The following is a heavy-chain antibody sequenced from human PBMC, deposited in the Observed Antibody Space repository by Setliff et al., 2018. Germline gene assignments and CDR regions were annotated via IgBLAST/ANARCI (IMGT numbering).Heavy chain of an antibody. D-gene: IGHD3-10*01. CDR3: ARDHVYGSQYYYYYYSMDV. V-gene: IGHV3-7*01. Sequence: PGGSLRLSCAASGFTFSRYWMSWVRQAPGKGLEWVANIKQDGSEKYYVDSVKGRFTISRDNAKNSLYLQMNSLRAEDTAVYYCARDHVYGSQYYYYYYSMDVWGQGTTVTVSS. CDR1: GFTFSRYW. J-gene: IGHJ6*02. CDR2: IKQDGSEK.